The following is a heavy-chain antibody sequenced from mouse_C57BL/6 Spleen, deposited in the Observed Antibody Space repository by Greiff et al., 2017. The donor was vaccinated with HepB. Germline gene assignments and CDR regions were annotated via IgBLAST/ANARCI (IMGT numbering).Heavy chain of an antibody. V-gene: IGHV1-15*01. D-gene: IGHD2-10*01. CDR1: GYTFTDYE. Sequence: QVQLKESGAELVRPGASVTLSCKASGYTFTDYEMHWVKQTPVHGLEWIGAIDPETGGTAYNQKFKGKAILTADKSSSTAYMELRSLTSEDSAVYYCTRVGLLTYWGQGTLVTVSA. CDR3: TRVGLLTY. J-gene: IGHJ3*01. CDR2: IDPETGGT.